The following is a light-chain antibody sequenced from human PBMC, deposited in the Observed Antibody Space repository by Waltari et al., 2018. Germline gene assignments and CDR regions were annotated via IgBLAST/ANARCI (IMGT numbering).Light chain of an antibody. CDR1: QSVGSN. CDR2: GAS. Sequence: EIVLTQSPATLSVSPGERATLSCRASQSVGSNLAWYQQTPGQAPRLVIYGASTRATGIPARFSGSGSGTEFTLTISSLQSEDFGVYYCQQYNNWPPLDTFGQGTKLEIK. CDR3: QQYNNWPPLDT. J-gene: IGKJ2*01. V-gene: IGKV3-15*01.